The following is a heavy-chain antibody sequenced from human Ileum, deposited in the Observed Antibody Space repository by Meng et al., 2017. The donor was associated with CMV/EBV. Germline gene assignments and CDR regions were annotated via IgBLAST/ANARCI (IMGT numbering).Heavy chain of an antibody. Sequence: SETLSLTCTVSGGSINSSVFYWGWIRQPPGRGLEWIGSFDYSGKTYYNPSLKSRVSMSADTSKTQFSLRLRSVTAADTAVYYCARGAYCGGDCHYYYYYGVDVWGQGTMVTVSS. CDR3: ARGAYCGGDCHYYYYYGVDV. J-gene: IGHJ6*02. V-gene: IGHV4-39*02. CDR1: GGSINSSVFY. CDR2: FDYSGKT. D-gene: IGHD2-21*02.